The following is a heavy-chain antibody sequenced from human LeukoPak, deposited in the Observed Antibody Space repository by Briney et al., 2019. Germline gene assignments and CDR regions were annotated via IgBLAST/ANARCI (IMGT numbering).Heavy chain of an antibody. V-gene: IGHV1-58*02. J-gene: IGHJ4*02. CDR1: GFTFTSSA. CDR3: AAGGSVPSRWELLYPLDY. Sequence: GTSVKVSCKASGFTFTSSAMQWVRQARGQRLEWIGWIVVGSGNTNYAQKFQERVTITRDMSTSTAYMELSSLRSEDTAVYYCAAGGSVPSRWELLYPLDYWGQGTLVTVSS. D-gene: IGHD1-26*01. CDR2: IVVGSGNT.